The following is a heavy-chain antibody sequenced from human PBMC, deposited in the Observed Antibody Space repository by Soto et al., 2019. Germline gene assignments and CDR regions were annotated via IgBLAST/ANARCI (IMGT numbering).Heavy chain of an antibody. CDR1: GGTFSSYA. CDR3: ARVVRGVGVVNFFGWFDP. J-gene: IGHJ5*02. V-gene: IGHV1-69*13. D-gene: IGHD3-3*01. Sequence: GASVKLSCKASGGTFSSYAVSWVRQAPGQGLEWMGGIIPIYGTASYAQKFQGRVTITADESTTTAYMELSSLRSDDTAVYYCARVVRGVGVVNFFGWFDPWGQGTLVTVSS. CDR2: IIPIYGTA.